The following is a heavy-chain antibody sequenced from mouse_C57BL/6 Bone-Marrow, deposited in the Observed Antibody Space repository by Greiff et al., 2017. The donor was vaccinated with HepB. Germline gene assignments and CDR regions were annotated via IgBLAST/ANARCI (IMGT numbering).Heavy chain of an antibody. J-gene: IGHJ2*01. CDR2: ISSGGDYI. Sequence: EVKLMESGEGLVKPGGSLKLSCAASGFTFSSYAMSWVRQTPEKRLEWVAYISSGGDYIYYADTVKGRFTISRDNARNTLYLQMSSLKSEDTAMYYCTRGDYYGSSYDYRGQGTTLTVSS. D-gene: IGHD1-1*01. CDR1: GFTFSSYA. V-gene: IGHV5-9-1*02. CDR3: TRGDYYGSSYDY.